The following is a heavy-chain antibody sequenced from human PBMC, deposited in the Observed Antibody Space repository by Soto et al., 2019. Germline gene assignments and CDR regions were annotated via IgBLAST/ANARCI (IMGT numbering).Heavy chain of an antibody. J-gene: IGHJ3*02. Sequence: SATLSLTSAVYGGSFSGYYWSWIRQPPGKGLEWIGEINHSGSTNYNPSLKSRVAISLDTSKSLFSLKLNSVTAADTAMYYCARDHKEAFDIWGQGTLVTVSS. CDR1: GGSFSGYY. CDR3: ARDHKEAFDI. V-gene: IGHV4-34*01. CDR2: INHSGST.